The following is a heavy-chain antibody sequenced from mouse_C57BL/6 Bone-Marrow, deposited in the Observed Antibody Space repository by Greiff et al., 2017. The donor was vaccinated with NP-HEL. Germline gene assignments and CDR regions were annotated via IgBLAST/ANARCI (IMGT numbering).Heavy chain of an antibody. J-gene: IGHJ1*03. D-gene: IGHD1-1*01. CDR2: INPGSGGT. V-gene: IGHV1-54*01. CDR1: GYAFTNYL. Sequence: QVQLQQSGAELVRPGTSVKVSCKASGYAFTNYLIEWVKQRPGPGLEWIGVINPGSGGTNYNEKFKGKATLTADKSSSTAYMQRSSLTSEDSAVYFCARGYYGSSPWYFDVWGTGTTVTVSS. CDR3: ARGYYGSSPWYFDV.